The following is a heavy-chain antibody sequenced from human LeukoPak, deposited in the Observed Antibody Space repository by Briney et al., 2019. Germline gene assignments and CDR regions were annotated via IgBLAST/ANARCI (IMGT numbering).Heavy chain of an antibody. D-gene: IGHD4/OR15-4a*01. Sequence: GASVKVSCKASGYTFTSYAIQWVRQAPGQRLEWMGWINAGNGDTKYSQKFQGRVTITRDTSASTAYMDLSSLRSDDTAVYYCARDGYGAPFDYWGQGTLVTVSS. CDR1: GYTFTSYA. V-gene: IGHV1-3*01. CDR2: INAGNGDT. J-gene: IGHJ4*02. CDR3: ARDGYGAPFDY.